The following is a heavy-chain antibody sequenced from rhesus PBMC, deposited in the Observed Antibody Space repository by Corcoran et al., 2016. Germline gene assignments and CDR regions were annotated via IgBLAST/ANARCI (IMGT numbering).Heavy chain of an antibody. CDR1: GGSISSDY. Sequence: QVHLQESGPGLVKPSETLSLTCAISGGSISSDYWTWIRQPPGEGLEWIRSIFGSSGSTYYKSSLKSRVTISKDMSKNQCSLKLRSVTAADTAVYYCARVLRDDYVDYWGQGVLVTVSS. V-gene: IGHV4S7*01. CDR2: IFGSSGST. J-gene: IGHJ4*01. D-gene: IGHD3-9*01. CDR3: ARVLRDDYVDY.